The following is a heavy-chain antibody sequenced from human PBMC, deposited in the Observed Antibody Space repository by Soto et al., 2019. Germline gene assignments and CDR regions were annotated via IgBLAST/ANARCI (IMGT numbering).Heavy chain of an antibody. CDR2: INPNSGGT. V-gene: IGHV1-2*02. D-gene: IGHD3-3*01. CDR1: GYTFTGYY. CDR3: ARGGYDFWSGYFRNRYYYYGMDV. J-gene: IGHJ6*02. Sequence: ASVKVSCKASGYTFTGYYMHWVRQAPGQGLEWMGWINPNSGGTNYAQKFQGRVTMTRDTSISTAYMELSRLRSDDTAVYYCARGGYDFWSGYFRNRYYYYGMDVWGQGTTVTVS.